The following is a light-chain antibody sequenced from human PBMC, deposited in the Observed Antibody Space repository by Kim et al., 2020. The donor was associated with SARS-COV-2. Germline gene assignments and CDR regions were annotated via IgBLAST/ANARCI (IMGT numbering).Light chain of an antibody. CDR3: QRYDNPPLT. CDR2: DAS. CDR1: QDISIY. Sequence: DIQMTQSPSSLSASVGDRVTITCQASQDISIYLNWYQHKLGRAPKLLIYDASNLETGVPSRFSGSGSGTDFTFTISSLQPEDIATYYCQRYDNPPLTFGGGTKVDIK. J-gene: IGKJ4*01. V-gene: IGKV1-33*01.